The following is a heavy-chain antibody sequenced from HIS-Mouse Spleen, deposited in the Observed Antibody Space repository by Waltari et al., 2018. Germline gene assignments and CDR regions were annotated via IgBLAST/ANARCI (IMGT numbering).Heavy chain of an antibody. V-gene: IGHV2-70*15. J-gene: IGHJ4*02. CDR3: ARIAEGYTSGWYAFDY. CDR2: IDWDDDK. CDR1: GFSRSTSGMC. Sequence: QVTLRESGPALVKPTQTLTLTCPFSGFSRSTSGMCVSWLRQPPGKALEWLARIDWDDDKYYSTSLKTRLTISRDTSKNQVVLTMTNMDPLDTATYYCARIAEGYTSGWYAFDYWGQGTLVTVSS. D-gene: IGHD6-19*01.